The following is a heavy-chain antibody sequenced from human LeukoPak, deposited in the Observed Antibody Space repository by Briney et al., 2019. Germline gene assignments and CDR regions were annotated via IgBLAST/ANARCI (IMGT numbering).Heavy chain of an antibody. D-gene: IGHD6-19*01. CDR3: ARSSGWYHRGPDYYYYYMDV. CDR2: IKQDGSEK. Sequence: GGSLRLSCAASGFTFSSYWMSWVRQAPGKVLEWVANIKQDGSEKYYVDSVKGRFTISRDNAKNSLYLQMNSLRAEDTAVYYCARSSGWYHRGPDYYYYYMDVWGKGTTVTVS. J-gene: IGHJ6*03. CDR1: GFTFSSYW. V-gene: IGHV3-7*01.